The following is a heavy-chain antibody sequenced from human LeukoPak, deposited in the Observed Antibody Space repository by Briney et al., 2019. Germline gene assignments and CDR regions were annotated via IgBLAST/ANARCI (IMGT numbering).Heavy chain of an antibody. Sequence: PSQTLSLTCTVSGDSINSYYWSWVRQPPGKGLEWIGYIYYSGRTKYNPSIKSRVTISVETSKNQLSLKLSSVTAADTAVYYCARSLRGYRFATDYWGQGTLVTVSS. CDR2: IYYSGRT. CDR3: ARSLRGYRFATDY. J-gene: IGHJ4*02. D-gene: IGHD5-18*01. CDR1: GDSINSYY. V-gene: IGHV4-59*08.